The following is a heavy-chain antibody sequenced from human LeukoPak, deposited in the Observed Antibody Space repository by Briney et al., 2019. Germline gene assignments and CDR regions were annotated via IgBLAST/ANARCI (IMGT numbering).Heavy chain of an antibody. CDR2: ISSDGSKT. CDR3: ARVSTYWYDSGSSGPHYFDY. Sequence: PGGSLRLSCAASGFIFSNYAMHWVRQAPGKGLEWVALISSDGSKTYHADSVKGRFSISRDNSKNTLYLQLNSLRAEDTSVYYCARVSTYWYDSGSSGPHYFDYWGQGTLVTVSS. D-gene: IGHD3-10*01. J-gene: IGHJ4*02. V-gene: IGHV3-30*01. CDR1: GFIFSNYA.